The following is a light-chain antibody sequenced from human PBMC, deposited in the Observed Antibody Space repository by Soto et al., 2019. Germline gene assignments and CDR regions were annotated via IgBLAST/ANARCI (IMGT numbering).Light chain of an antibody. V-gene: IGLV1-40*01. CDR3: QSYDSRLSGYV. CDR1: NSNIGSNYD. J-gene: IGLJ1*01. CDR2: GNT. Sequence: QSVLTQPPSASGAPGQRVTISCTGSNSNIGSNYDVIWYQQLPGTAPKLLIYGNTHRPSGVPHRFSGSKSGTLASLAITGLQPEDEADYYCQSYDSRLSGYVFGSGTKLTVL.